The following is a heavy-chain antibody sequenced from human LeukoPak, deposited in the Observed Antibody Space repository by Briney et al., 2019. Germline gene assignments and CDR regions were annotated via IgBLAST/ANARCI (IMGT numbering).Heavy chain of an antibody. V-gene: IGHV5-51*01. Sequence: GESLKISCKDSGYSFTSYWIGWVRQMPGKGLEWMGIIYPGDSDTRYSPSFQGQVTISADKSISTAYLQWSSLKASDTAMYYCARQGGCSGGSCSFDYWGQGTLVTVSS. CDR1: GYSFTSYW. CDR2: IYPGDSDT. CDR3: ARQGGCSGGSCSFDY. J-gene: IGHJ4*02. D-gene: IGHD2-15*01.